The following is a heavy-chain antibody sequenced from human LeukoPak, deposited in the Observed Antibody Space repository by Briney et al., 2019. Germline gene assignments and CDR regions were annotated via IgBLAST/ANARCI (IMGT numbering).Heavy chain of an antibody. CDR3: ASESRQLGN. V-gene: IGHV4-59*01. Sequence: SETLSLTCTVSGASISSLYWSRIRQPPGRGLEWIGLISNSGSPTYNPSLNSRVTISLDTSKNQFSLKVNYVTAADTAVYYCASESRQLGNWGQGTLVTVSS. CDR1: GASISSLY. D-gene: IGHD1-1*01. J-gene: IGHJ4*02. CDR2: ISNSGSP.